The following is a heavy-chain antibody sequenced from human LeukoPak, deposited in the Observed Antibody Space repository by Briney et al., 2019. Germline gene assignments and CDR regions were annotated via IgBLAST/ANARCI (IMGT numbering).Heavy chain of an antibody. J-gene: IGHJ4*02. CDR3: ASASSHRIGAGGDY. CDR2: IKSDVGAR. Sequence: GGSLRLSCSASGFTFSDYWMMWVRQAPGKGLEWVSRIKSDVGARNYADSVKGRFTISTDSAKNTVYLQMDSLRAEDTAVYYCASASSHRIGAGGDYWGQGTLVTVSS. D-gene: IGHD6-13*01. CDR1: GFTFSDYW. V-gene: IGHV3-74*01.